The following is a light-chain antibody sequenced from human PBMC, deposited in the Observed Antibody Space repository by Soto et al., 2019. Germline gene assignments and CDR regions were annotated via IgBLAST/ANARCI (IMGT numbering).Light chain of an antibody. J-gene: IGLJ2*01. CDR2: LNSDGSH. CDR1: SGHSNYA. Sequence: QPVLTQSPSASASRGASVKLTCTLSSGHSNYAIAWHQQQSEKGPRYLRKLNSDGSHSKGDGIPDRFSGSSSGAERYLTISSLQSEDEADYYCQTWGSGIVVFGGGTKLTVL. CDR3: QTWGSGIVV. V-gene: IGLV4-69*01.